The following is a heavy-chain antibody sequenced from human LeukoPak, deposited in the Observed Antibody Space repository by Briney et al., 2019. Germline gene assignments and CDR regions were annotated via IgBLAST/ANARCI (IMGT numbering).Heavy chain of an antibody. J-gene: IGHJ1*01. V-gene: IGHV4-61*02. CDR1: GGSISSGSYY. Sequence: SETLSLTCTVSGGSISSGSYYWSWIRQPAGKGLEWIGRIYTSGSTNYNPSLKSRVIISVDTSKNQFSLKLSSVTAADTAVYYCARHRGYYDGKYFQHWGRGTLVTVSS. CDR3: ARHRGYYDGKYFQH. CDR2: IYTSGST. D-gene: IGHD3-22*01.